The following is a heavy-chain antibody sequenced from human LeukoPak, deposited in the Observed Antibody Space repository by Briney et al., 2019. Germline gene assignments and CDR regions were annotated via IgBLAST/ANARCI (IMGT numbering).Heavy chain of an antibody. CDR1: GYTFTGYY. CDR3: ARDGVSTTPDFDY. Sequence: GASVKVSCKTSGYTFTGYYMYWLRQAPGQGLECMGWIYPNSGATGYAQNFQGRVTMTRDTSVSTIYMELSRLRSDDTAVYYCARDGVSTTPDFDYWGQGTLVTVSS. CDR2: IYPNSGAT. J-gene: IGHJ4*02. D-gene: IGHD2-8*01. V-gene: IGHV1-2*02.